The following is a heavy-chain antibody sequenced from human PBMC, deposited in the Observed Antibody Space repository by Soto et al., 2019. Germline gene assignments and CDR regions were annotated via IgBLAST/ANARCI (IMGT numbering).Heavy chain of an antibody. Sequence: GESLKISCAASGFTFSSYAMSWVRQAPGKGLEWVSAISGSGGSTYYADSVKGRFTISRDNSKNTLYLQMNSLRAEDTAVYYCAKAGARTHYYDSSGYFDWGQGTLVTVSS. CDR2: ISGSGGST. D-gene: IGHD3-22*01. V-gene: IGHV3-23*01. CDR1: GFTFSSYA. CDR3: AKAGARTHYYDSSGYFD. J-gene: IGHJ4*02.